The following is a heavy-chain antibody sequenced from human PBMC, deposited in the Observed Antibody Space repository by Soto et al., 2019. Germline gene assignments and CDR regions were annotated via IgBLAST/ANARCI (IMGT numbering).Heavy chain of an antibody. CDR1: GFSFSDYY. CDR3: ARDGDYYDSSGYFSPYGMDV. V-gene: IGHV3-11*04. D-gene: IGHD3-22*01. Sequence: GGSLRLSCAASGFSFSDYYMNWVRQAPGKGLEWVSSISSSSTIYYADSVKGRFTVSRDNGKNSLYLQVNSLRAEDTAVHYCARDGDYYDSSGYFSPYGMDVWGQGTTVTVSS. CDR2: ISSSSTI. J-gene: IGHJ6*02.